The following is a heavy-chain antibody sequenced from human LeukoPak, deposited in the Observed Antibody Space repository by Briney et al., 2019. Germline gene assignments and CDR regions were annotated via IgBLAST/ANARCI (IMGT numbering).Heavy chain of an antibody. CDR2: IKPDGSGK. CDR1: GFTFNNYW. J-gene: IGHJ4*02. Sequence: GGSLRLSCAASGFTFNNYWMNWARQAPGKGLEWVANIKPDGSGKYYADSVRGRFTISRDNAKDSLYLQMNSLRGDDTAVYYCARESFEYWGQGVLVTVSS. CDR3: ARESFEY. V-gene: IGHV3-7*04.